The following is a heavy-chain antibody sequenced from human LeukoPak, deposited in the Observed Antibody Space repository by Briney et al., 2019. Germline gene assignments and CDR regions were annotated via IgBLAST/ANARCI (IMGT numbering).Heavy chain of an antibody. CDR1: GFTFSSYG. D-gene: IGHD1-26*01. CDR3: ARGRPGNYFDY. J-gene: IGHJ4*02. CDR2: IWYDGSNK. V-gene: IGHV3-33*01. Sequence: GRSLRLSCAASGFTFSSYGMHWVRQAPGKGLEWVAVIWYDGSNKYYADSVKGRFTISRDNSKNTLYLQMNSLRADDTAVYYCARGRPGNYFDYWGQGTLVTVSS.